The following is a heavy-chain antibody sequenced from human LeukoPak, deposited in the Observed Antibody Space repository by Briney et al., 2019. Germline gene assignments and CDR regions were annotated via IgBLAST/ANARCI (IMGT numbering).Heavy chain of an antibody. CDR2: ISYDGSYK. Sequence: PGRSLRLSCAASGFTFSTYAMHWVRQAPGKGLEWVTFISYDGSYKYYADSVKGRFTISRDNSKNTLYMQMNSLRPEDTAVYYCARGRKTGGFKWLTTRHGFDVWGQGTMVTVSS. CDR1: GFTFSTYA. CDR3: ARGRKTGGFKWLTTRHGFDV. V-gene: IGHV3-30*04. D-gene: IGHD3-22*01. J-gene: IGHJ3*01.